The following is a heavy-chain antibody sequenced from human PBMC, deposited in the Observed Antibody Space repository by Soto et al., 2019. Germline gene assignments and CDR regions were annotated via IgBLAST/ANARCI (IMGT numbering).Heavy chain of an antibody. CDR1: GFTFTNYW. CDR3: VRLAYDDARNY. D-gene: IGHD3-16*01. Sequence: EVQLVESGGALVQPGGSLRLSCAASGFTFTNYWMHWVRQAPGKGLVWVSMITPDRITTYYADSVKGRFTISRDNAKNTRSLQMTSLRAADTAVYFCVRLAYDDARNYWGRGALVTVSS. CDR2: ITPDRITT. V-gene: IGHV3-74*01. J-gene: IGHJ4*02.